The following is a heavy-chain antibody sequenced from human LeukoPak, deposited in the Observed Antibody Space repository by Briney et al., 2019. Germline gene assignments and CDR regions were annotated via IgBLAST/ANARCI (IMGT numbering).Heavy chain of an antibody. J-gene: IGHJ4*02. V-gene: IGHV3-48*03. CDR3: ARDVTAAAVYYFDY. D-gene: IGHD6-13*01. Sequence: GGSLRLSCAASGFTFSSYEMNWVRQAPGKGLEWVSHISSSGSTIYYADSVKGRFTISRDNAKNSLYLQMNSLRAEDTAVYYCARDVTAAAVYYFDYWGQGTLVTVSS. CDR2: ISSSGSTI. CDR1: GFTFSSYE.